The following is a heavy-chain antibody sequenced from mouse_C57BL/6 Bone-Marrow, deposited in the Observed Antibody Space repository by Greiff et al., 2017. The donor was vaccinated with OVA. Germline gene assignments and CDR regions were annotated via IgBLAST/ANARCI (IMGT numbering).Heavy chain of an antibody. Sequence: QVQLQQSGAELAKPGDSVTLSCKASGYTFTSYWMHWVKQRPGQGLEWIGYINPSSGYTKYNQKFKDKATLTADKSSSTAYMQLSSRTYEDAAVYYCARRYYGPVLNWGQGTLVTGSA. J-gene: IGHJ3*01. CDR1: GYTFTSYW. CDR2: INPSSGYT. D-gene: IGHD1-2*01. V-gene: IGHV1-7*01. CDR3: ARRYYGPVLN.